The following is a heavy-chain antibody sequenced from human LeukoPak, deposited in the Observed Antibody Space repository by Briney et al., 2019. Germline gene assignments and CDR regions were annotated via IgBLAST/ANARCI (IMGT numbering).Heavy chain of an antibody. CDR2: ISGTGGTT. V-gene: IGHV3-23*01. CDR1: GFTFSNCG. Sequence: GGSLRLSCAASGFTFSNCGMTWVRQAPGKGLEWVSVISGTGGTTYYADSVRGRFTISRDNSENTLYLQMNSLRAEGTAVYYCAKNMDSSLWHYFDYWGQGTLVTVSS. CDR3: AKNMDSSLWHYFDY. D-gene: IGHD6-19*01. J-gene: IGHJ4*02.